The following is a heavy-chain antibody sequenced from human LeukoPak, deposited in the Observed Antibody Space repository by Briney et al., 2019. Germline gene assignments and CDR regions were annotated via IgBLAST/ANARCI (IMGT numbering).Heavy chain of an antibody. J-gene: IGHJ3*02. V-gene: IGHV1-18*01. D-gene: IGHD2-15*01. Sequence: ASVKVSCKASGYTFTSYGISWVRQAPGQGLEWMGWISAYNGNTNYAQKFQGRVTMTRDTSTSTVYMELSSLRSEDTAVYYCARESPLLHDAFDIWGQGTMVTVSS. CDR1: GYTFTSYG. CDR3: ARESPLLHDAFDI. CDR2: ISAYNGNT.